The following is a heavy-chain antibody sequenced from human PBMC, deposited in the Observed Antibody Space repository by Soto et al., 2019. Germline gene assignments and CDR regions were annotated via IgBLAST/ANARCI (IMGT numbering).Heavy chain of an antibody. CDR1: GYTFTSYG. CDR2: ISAYNGNT. V-gene: IGHV1-18*01. Sequence: ASVKVSCKASGYTFTSYGISWVRQAPGQGPEWMGWISAYNGNTNYAQKLQGRVTMTTDKSTSTAYMELRSLRSDDTAVYYCARGSGYYDSSGYRSRWYYGMDVWGQGTTVTVSS. CDR3: ARGSGYYDSSGYRSRWYYGMDV. J-gene: IGHJ6*02. D-gene: IGHD3-22*01.